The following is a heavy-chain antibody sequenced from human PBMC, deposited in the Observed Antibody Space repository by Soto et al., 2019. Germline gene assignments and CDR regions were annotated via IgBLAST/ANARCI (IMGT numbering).Heavy chain of an antibody. CDR3: AREAGYCSRTSCYRRAFDT. CDR2: INTDGGSS. J-gene: IGHJ3*02. V-gene: IGHV3-74*03. CDR1: GFTFSGHW. D-gene: IGHD2-2*01. Sequence: EVQLVESGGDLVQPGGSLRLSCAASGFTFSGHWMHWVCQVPGKGLEWVSRINTDGGSSAYADSVTGRFTISRDNAKNTLYLQMNGLRAEDTAVYYCAREAGYCSRTSCYRRAFDTWGQGTTVTVSS.